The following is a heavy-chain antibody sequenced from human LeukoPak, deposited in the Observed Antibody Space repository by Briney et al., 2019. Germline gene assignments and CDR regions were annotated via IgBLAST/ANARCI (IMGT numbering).Heavy chain of an antibody. Sequence: ASVTVSCKASGYTFTAYYMHWVRHAPGQGLEWMGWINPNSGGTNYAQKFKGRVTMTRDTSISTAYMELSRLRSDDTAVYYCAKDTAWELPGIDYWGQGTLVTVSS. V-gene: IGHV1-2*02. CDR1: GYTFTAYY. CDR3: AKDTAWELPGIDY. J-gene: IGHJ4*02. D-gene: IGHD1-26*01. CDR2: INPNSGGT.